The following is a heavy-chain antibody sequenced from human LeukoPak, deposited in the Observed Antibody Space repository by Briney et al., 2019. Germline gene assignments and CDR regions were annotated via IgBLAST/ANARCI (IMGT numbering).Heavy chain of an antibody. D-gene: IGHD6-13*01. Sequence: SQTLSLTCTVSGGSISSGGYYWSWIRQPPGKGLEWIGYIYHSGSTYYNPSLKSRVTISVDRSKNQFSLKLSSVTAADTAVYYCARASSWPSFFDYWGQGTLVTVSS. V-gene: IGHV4-30-2*01. CDR2: IYHSGST. CDR1: GGSISSGGYY. J-gene: IGHJ4*02. CDR3: ARASSWPSFFDY.